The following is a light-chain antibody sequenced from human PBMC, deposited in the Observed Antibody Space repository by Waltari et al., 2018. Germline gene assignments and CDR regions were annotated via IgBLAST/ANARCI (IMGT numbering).Light chain of an antibody. CDR3: NSYTATNILV. V-gene: IGLV2-14*03. CDR2: DVS. CDR1: SSDVGAYYH. Sequence: QSALNQHASASGSPGQSITISCTGTSSDVGAYYHVSWYQHRPGKPPKLMIYDVSSRPSGVSNRFSGSNSGNTASLTISGLQPEDEADYYCNSYTATNILVFGGGTKVTVL. J-gene: IGLJ2*01.